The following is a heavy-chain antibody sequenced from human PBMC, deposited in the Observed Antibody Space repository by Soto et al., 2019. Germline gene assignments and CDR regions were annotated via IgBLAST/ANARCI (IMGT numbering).Heavy chain of an antibody. J-gene: IGHJ6*02. V-gene: IGHV4-39*01. D-gene: IGHD6-19*01. CDR2: MDHSGDT. CDR1: GGSISSNDYY. CDR3: ARLGRRDSGWYGVVDV. Sequence: SETLSLTCTVSGGSISSNDYYWGWIRQPPGKGLEWIGSMDHSGDTYQNPSLKSRVTISVDTSKTQFSLKLNSVTAADTAVYYCARLGRRDSGWYGVVDVWGQGTKVTVSS.